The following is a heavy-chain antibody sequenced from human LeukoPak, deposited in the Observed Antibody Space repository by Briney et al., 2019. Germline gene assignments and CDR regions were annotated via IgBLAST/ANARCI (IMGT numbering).Heavy chain of an antibody. D-gene: IGHD2-8*02. Sequence: PGGSLRLSCAASGLSFRSYGMSWVRQAPGKGLEWVSGISGSGGTTYYADSVRGRFTISRDNSKSTLSLQMNSLRAEDTAIYYCATYRQVLLPFESWGQGTLVTVSS. V-gene: IGHV3-23*01. CDR3: ATYRQVLLPFES. CDR2: ISGSGGTT. CDR1: GLSFRSYG. J-gene: IGHJ4*02.